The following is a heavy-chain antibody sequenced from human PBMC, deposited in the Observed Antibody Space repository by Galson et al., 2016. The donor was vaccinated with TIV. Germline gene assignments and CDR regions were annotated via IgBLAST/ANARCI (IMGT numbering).Heavy chain of an antibody. Sequence: SLRLSCAASGFTFSSYSMNWVRQAPGKGLGWVSYISSSSSVIYYADSVKGRFTISRDNAKNSLYLQMNSLRAEDTAVYYCARDRSEHGTGSYYNDHWGQGTLVTVSS. CDR1: GFTFSSYS. J-gene: IGHJ4*02. CDR3: ARDRSEHGTGSYYNDH. D-gene: IGHD3-10*01. CDR2: ISSSSSVI. V-gene: IGHV3-48*04.